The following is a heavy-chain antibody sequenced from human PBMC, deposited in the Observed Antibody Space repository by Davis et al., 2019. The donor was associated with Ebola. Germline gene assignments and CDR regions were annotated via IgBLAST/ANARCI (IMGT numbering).Heavy chain of an antibody. CDR3: ARGARTRSPYNWFDP. J-gene: IGHJ5*02. D-gene: IGHD2-2*01. CDR2: INPDSGGS. V-gene: IGHV1-2*02. Sequence: AASVKVSCKTSGYTFTDYYIHWVRQAPGQGLEWMGWINPDSGGSDYAQQFQGRVTLTRDTSIATAYMGLRGLKSDDTAMFYCARGARTRSPYNWFDPWGQGTLVTVSS. CDR1: GYTFTDYY.